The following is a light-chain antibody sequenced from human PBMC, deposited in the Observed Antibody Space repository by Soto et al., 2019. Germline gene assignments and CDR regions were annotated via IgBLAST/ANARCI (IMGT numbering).Light chain of an antibody. CDR2: DNS. J-gene: IGLJ2*01. V-gene: IGLV1-51*01. Sequence: QSVLTQPPSVSAAPGQRVTISCSGSSSNIGKNYVSWYQQLPATAPKLLIYDNSKRPSGIPDRFSGSKSGTSATLGITGLQTGDEADYYCGTWDSSLSAVIFGGGTKVTVL. CDR3: GTWDSSLSAVI. CDR1: SSNIGKNY.